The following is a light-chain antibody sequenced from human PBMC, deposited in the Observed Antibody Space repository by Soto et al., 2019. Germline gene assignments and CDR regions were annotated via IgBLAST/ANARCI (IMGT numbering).Light chain of an antibody. CDR3: AAWDDSLSGWV. Sequence: QSVLTQPPSASGTPGQRVTISCSGSSSNIGSNFVYWYQQFPGTAPKLLIYSNNQRPSGVPDRFSGSKSGTSASLAISGLQAEDEADYYCAAWDDSLSGWVFGGGTKLTVL. J-gene: IGLJ3*02. CDR1: SSNIGSNF. V-gene: IGLV1-47*02. CDR2: SNN.